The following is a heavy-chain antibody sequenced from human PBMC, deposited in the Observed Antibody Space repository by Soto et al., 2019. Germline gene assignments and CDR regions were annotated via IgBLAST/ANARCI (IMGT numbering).Heavy chain of an antibody. CDR1: GSSFTSYY. CDR2: INPITGGT. Sequence: ASLTVSCSASGSSFTSYYIHWVRQAPGQGLEWMRWINPITGGTNYAPKFQGRVTMTRDTSITTAYMELSRLRSDDTAVYYCARNYYDSSDRDYLDYWGQGTPVTVSA. CDR3: ARNYYDSSDRDYLDY. V-gene: IGHV1-2*02. J-gene: IGHJ4*02. D-gene: IGHD3-22*01.